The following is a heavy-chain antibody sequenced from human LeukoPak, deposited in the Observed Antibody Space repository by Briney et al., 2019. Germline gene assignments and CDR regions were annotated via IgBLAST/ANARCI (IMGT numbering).Heavy chain of an antibody. J-gene: IGHJ4*02. CDR1: GGSINSGDYY. D-gene: IGHD4-23*01. Sequence: SQTLSLTCTVSGGSINSGDYYWSWIRQLPGKGLEWIGYIYYSGSTCYPPSLRSRVTISVGTSKNQFTLRLSSVTAADTAVYYCSVPTRYGANCYFDYWGQGALVTVSS. CDR2: IYYSGST. V-gene: IGHV4-31*03. CDR3: SVPTRYGANCYFDY.